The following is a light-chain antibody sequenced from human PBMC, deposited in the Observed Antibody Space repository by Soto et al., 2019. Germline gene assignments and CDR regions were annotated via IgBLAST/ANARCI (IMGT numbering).Light chain of an antibody. CDR3: SSYASGSTHV. J-gene: IGLJ1*01. CDR2: EVS. Sequence: QSALTQPASVSGSHGQSITISCTESSSDVGTYNLVSWYQQHPGKAPKLMIYEVSKRPSGVSNRFSGSKSGNTASLTISGLQADDEADYYCSSYASGSTHVFGTGTKVTVL. CDR1: SSDVGTYNL. V-gene: IGLV2-23*02.